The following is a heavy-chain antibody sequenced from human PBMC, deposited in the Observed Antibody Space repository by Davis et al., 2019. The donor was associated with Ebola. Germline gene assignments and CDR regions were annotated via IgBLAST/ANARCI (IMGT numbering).Heavy chain of an antibody. CDR3: ARLGRGPRKNKIVAPTIYYAMDV. J-gene: IGHJ6*02. Sequence: GESLKISCKTSGYSFTTSWIGWVRQIPGKGLEWMGIIYPGESGVRYSPSFQGQVTISADNSISTTYLQWSSLKASDTAIFYCARLGRGPRKNKIVAPTIYYAMDVWGQGTTVTVSS. D-gene: IGHD2-15*01. CDR1: GYSFTTSW. CDR2: IYPGESGV. V-gene: IGHV5-51*01.